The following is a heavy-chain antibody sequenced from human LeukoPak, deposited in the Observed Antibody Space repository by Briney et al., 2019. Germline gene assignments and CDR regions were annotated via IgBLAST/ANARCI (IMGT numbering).Heavy chain of an antibody. CDR2: IYYSGST. D-gene: IGHD4-17*01. CDR1: GGSISSYY. V-gene: IGHV4-59*01. J-gene: IGHJ6*02. Sequence: PSETLSLTCTVSGGSISSYYWSWIRQPPGKGLEWIGYIYYSGSTNYNPSLKSRVTISVDTSKNQFSLKLSSVTAADTAVYYCARDLYDYGDYSDYYYGMDVWGQGTTVTVSS. CDR3: ARDLYDYGDYSDYYYGMDV.